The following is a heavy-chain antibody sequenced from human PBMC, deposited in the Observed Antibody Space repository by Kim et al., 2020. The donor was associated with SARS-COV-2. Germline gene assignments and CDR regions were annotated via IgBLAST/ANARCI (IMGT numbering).Heavy chain of an antibody. CDR3: ARDPGYGYDILTGGGY. J-gene: IGHJ4*02. V-gene: IGHV3-21*01. Sequence: SVKGRFTSSRDNAKNSLYLQMNSLRAEDTAVYYCARDPGYGYDILTGGGYWGQGTLVTVSS. D-gene: IGHD3-9*01.